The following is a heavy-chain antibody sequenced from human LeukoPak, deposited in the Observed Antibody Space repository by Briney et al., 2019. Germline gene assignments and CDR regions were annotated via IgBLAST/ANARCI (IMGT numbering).Heavy chain of an antibody. Sequence: SQTLSLTCSVADDSISSGDYYWSWIRQPAGKGLEWIGRSYTSGSTDYNPSLKSRVTISVDTSKNQFSLKVRSVTAADTAVYYCARAAYSGSYYVYWCQGTLVTVSS. D-gene: IGHD1-26*01. V-gene: IGHV4-61*02. J-gene: IGHJ4*02. CDR3: ARAAYSGSYYVY. CDR1: DDSISSGDYY. CDR2: SYTSGST.